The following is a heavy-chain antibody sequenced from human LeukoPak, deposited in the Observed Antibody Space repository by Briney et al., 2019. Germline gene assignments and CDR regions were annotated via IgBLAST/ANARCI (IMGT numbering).Heavy chain of an antibody. J-gene: IGHJ4*02. CDR3: ARDGEMATIENYFDY. Sequence: SETLSLTCVVSGGSFRSYYWSWIRQPPGKGLEWIAYIYYSGSTNYNPSLKSRVTISVDTSKNQFSLKLSSVTAADTAVYYCARDGEMATIENYFDYWGQGTLVTVSS. V-gene: IGHV4-59*01. CDR1: GGSFRSYY. D-gene: IGHD5-24*01. CDR2: IYYSGST.